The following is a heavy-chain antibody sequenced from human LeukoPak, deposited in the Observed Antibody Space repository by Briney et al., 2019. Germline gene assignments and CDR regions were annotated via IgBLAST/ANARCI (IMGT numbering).Heavy chain of an antibody. CDR3: ARREWFGVPVY. D-gene: IGHD3-10*01. V-gene: IGHV3-11*01. CDR1: GFTFSDYY. Sequence: GGSLRLSCAASGFTFSDYYMSWIRQAPGKGLEWVSYISSSGSTIYYADSVKGRFTISRDNSKNTLYLQMNSLRAEDTAVYYCARREWFGVPVYWGQGTLGTVSS. CDR2: ISSSGSTI. J-gene: IGHJ4*02.